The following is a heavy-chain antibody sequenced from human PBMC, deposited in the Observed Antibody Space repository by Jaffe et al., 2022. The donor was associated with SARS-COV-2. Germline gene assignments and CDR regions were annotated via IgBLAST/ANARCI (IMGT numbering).Heavy chain of an antibody. Sequence: QVQLVQSGAEVKKPGASVKVSCKASGYTFTSYAMHWVRQAPGQRLEWMGWINAGNGNTKYSQKFQGRVTITRDTSASTAYMELSSLRSEDTAVYYCARDLYSSSWEYYYYGMDVWGQGTTVTVSS. D-gene: IGHD6-13*01. V-gene: IGHV1-3*01. CDR2: INAGNGNT. CDR3: ARDLYSSSWEYYYYGMDV. CDR1: GYTFTSYA. J-gene: IGHJ6*02.